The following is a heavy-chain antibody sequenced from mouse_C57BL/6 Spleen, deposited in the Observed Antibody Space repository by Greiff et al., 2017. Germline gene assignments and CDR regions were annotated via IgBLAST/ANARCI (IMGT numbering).Heavy chain of an antibody. CDR1: GYTFTDHT. CDR3: ARDLTYYYDVAY. V-gene: IGHV1-78*01. D-gene: IGHD2-4*01. Sequence: QVQLQQSDAELVKPGASVKISCKVSGYTFTDHTIHWMKQRPEQGLEWIGYIYPRDGSTNYNEKFKGKATLTADKSSSTAYMQLNSLTSEDSAVYFFARDLTYYYDVAYWGQGTLVTVSA. J-gene: IGHJ3*01. CDR2: IYPRDGST.